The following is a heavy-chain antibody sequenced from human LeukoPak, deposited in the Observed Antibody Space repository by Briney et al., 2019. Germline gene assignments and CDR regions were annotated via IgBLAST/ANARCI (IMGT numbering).Heavy chain of an antibody. D-gene: IGHD5-18*01. V-gene: IGHV4-59*01. CDR1: GGSISSYY. Sequence: PSETLSLTCTVSGGSISSYYWSWIRQPPGKGLEWIGYIYYSGSTNYNSSLKSRVTISVDTSKNQFSLKLSSVTAADTAVYYCAGSRVDTAMVRDYWGQGTLVTVSP. CDR2: IYYSGST. CDR3: AGSRVDTAMVRDY. J-gene: IGHJ4*02.